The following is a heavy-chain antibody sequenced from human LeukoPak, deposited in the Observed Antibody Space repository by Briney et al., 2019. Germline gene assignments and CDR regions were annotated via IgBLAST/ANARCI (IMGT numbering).Heavy chain of an antibody. CDR3: ARYGVASIWERDFFDP. J-gene: IGHJ5*02. CDR1: VGTLSSYT. D-gene: IGHD2-8*01. CDR2: IISNLGRG. Sequence: SAKVSCKDPVGTLSSYTISRVRQTPGQGLEWMGGIISNLGRGLREEKFQGRVTITADESACTDYMELSSVRSGDTVGYYYARYGVASIWERDFFDPWGKGNLVTV. V-gene: IGHV1-69*13.